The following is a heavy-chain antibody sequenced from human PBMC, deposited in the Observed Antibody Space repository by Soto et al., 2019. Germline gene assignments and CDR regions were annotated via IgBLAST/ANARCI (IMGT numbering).Heavy chain of an antibody. CDR1: GFTFSSYA. D-gene: IGHD3-3*01. J-gene: IGHJ6*02. CDR2: ISGSGGST. Sequence: PGGSLRLSCSASGFTFSSYAMSWVRQAPGKGLEWVSAISGSGGSTFYADPVKGRFTISRDNSKNTLYLQMNSLRAEDTAVYYCANGVTYYDFWSGYWDYYCGMDVWGQGTTVTVSS. CDR3: ANGVTYYDFWSGYWDYYCGMDV. V-gene: IGHV3-23*01.